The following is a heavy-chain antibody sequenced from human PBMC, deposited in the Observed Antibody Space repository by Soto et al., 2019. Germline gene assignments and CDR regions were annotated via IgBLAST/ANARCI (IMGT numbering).Heavy chain of an antibody. D-gene: IGHD2-15*01. CDR1: GGSISSSNYY. J-gene: IGHJ4*02. Sequence: SETLSLTCTVSGGSISSSNYYWGWIRQTPGKGLEWIGSIYYTGDTYYTPSLKSRITISVDTSKNNFSLKLSSVTAADTAVYYCARHTGGYCSANSCSGYFDYWGQGTLVTVSS. CDR3: ARHTGGYCSANSCSGYFDY. V-gene: IGHV4-39*01. CDR2: IYYTGDT.